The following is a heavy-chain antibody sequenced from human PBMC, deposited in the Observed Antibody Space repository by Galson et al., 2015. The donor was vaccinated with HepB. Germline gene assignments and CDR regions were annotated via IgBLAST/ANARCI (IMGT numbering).Heavy chain of an antibody. V-gene: IGHV3-74*01. CDR3: TREGPYRIHS. J-gene: IGHJ4*02. D-gene: IGHD1-14*01. Sequence: SLRLSCAASGFTFSSSWMHWVRQVPGKGLVWVSRISTDGSETNYADSVKGRFTMSRDNAKNTLYLQMNSLRAEDTALYYCTREGPYRIHSWGQGTLVTVSS. CDR2: ISTDGSET. CDR1: GFTFSSSW.